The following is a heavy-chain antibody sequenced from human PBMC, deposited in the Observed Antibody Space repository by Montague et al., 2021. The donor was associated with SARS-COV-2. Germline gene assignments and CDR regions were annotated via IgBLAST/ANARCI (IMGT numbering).Heavy chain of an antibody. J-gene: IGHJ4*02. D-gene: IGHD3-22*01. V-gene: IGHV4-59*01. CDR2: IYYSGRT. CDR3: ARGRGGGYRYYFDY. CDR1: GGSISSYY. Sequence: SETLSLTCTVSGGSISSYYWNWIRQPPGKGLEWIGNIYYSGRTNXNPSLKSRVTISVDTSKNQFSLKLSSVTAADTAVYYCARGRGGGYRYYFDYWGQGSLVTVSS.